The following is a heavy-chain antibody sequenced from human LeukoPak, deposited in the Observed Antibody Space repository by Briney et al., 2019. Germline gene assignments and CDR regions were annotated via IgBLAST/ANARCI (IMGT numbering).Heavy chain of an antibody. CDR2: ISSSSSYI. Sequence: GGSLRLSCAASGFTFSSYSMNWGRQAPGKGREWGSSISSSSSYIYYADSVKGRFTISRDNAKNSLYLQMNSLRAEDTAVYYCARGGFLEPFDYWGQGTLVTVSS. CDR3: ARGGFLEPFDY. J-gene: IGHJ4*02. V-gene: IGHV3-21*01. D-gene: IGHD3-3*01. CDR1: GFTFSSYS.